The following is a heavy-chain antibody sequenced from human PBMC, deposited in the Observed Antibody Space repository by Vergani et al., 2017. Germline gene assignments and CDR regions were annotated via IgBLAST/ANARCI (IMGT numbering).Heavy chain of an antibody. CDR1: GFTFSSYS. D-gene: IGHD3-9*01. V-gene: IGHV3-21*01. Sequence: EVQLVESGGGLVKPGGSLRLSCAASGFTFSSYSMNWVRQAPGKGLEWVSSISSSSSYIYYADSVKGRFTISRDNAKNSLYLQMNSLRAEVTAVYYCARDYDILTGYYTFDYWGQGTLVTVSS. CDR3: ARDYDILTGYYTFDY. J-gene: IGHJ4*02. CDR2: ISSSSSYI.